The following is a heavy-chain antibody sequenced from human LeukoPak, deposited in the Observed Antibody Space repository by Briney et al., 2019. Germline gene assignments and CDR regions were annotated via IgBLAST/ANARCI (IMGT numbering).Heavy chain of an antibody. CDR1: GFTFSSYA. V-gene: IGHV3-23*01. J-gene: IGHJ4*02. D-gene: IGHD1-26*01. CDR2: ISGSGGST. CDR3: AKDRNSGSYFGY. Sequence: GGSLRLSCAASGFTFSSYAMSWVRQAPGKGLEWVSAISGSGGSTYYADSVKGRFTISRDNSKNTLYLQMSSLRAEDTAVYYCAKDRNSGSYFGYWGQGTLVTVSS.